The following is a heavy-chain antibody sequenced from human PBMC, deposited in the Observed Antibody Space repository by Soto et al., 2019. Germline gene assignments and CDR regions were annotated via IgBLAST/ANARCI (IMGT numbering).Heavy chain of an antibody. D-gene: IGHD3-10*01. CDR2: MNPNSCNT. CDR1: GYTFTSYD. J-gene: IGHJ6*02. Sequence: VSVKVSFKASGYTFTSYDINWVRQATGQGLEWMGWMNPNSCNTGYAQKFQGRVTMTRNTSISTAYMELSSMLSEDTAVYYCARGNVRNGMDVWGQGTTVNVSS. V-gene: IGHV1-8*01. CDR3: ARGNVRNGMDV.